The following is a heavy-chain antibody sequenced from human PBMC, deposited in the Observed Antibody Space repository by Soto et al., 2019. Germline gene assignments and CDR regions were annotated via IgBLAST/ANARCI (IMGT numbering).Heavy chain of an antibody. CDR3: ARRGSGSYYDY. J-gene: IGHJ4*02. Sequence: EVQLLESGGGLVQPGGSLRLSCAASGFTFSSYAMNWVRQAPGKGLEWVSVISGSGGSTYYADSVKGRFTISRDNSKNTLYRRMNSLRAEDTAVYYCARRGSGSYYDYWGQGTLVTVSS. CDR2: ISGSGGST. V-gene: IGHV3-23*01. CDR1: GFTFSSYA. D-gene: IGHD1-26*01.